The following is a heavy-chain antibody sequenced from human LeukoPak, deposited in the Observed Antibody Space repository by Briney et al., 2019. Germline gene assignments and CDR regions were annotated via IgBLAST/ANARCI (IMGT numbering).Heavy chain of an antibody. D-gene: IGHD3-10*01. V-gene: IGHV4-39*01. CDR3: AGQGRPGFASGY. Sequence: SETLSLTCTVSGGSISSSSYYWGWINQPSGKGLEWIGSIYYGGSTFYNPSLKSRVTISVDTSKNQSSLKLSSVTAADTAVYYCAGQGRPGFASGYWGQGTLVTVSS. J-gene: IGHJ4*02. CDR1: GGSISSSSYY. CDR2: IYYGGST.